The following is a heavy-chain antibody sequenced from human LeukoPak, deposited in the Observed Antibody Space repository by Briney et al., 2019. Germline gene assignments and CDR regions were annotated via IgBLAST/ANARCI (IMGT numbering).Heavy chain of an antibody. V-gene: IGHV1-8*01. CDR3: ARVGEHLSYDY. CDR2: MNPNSGNT. J-gene: IGHJ4*02. D-gene: IGHD3-16*01. CDR1: GYTFTSYD. Sequence: ASVKLSCKASGYTFTSYDINWVRQAPGQGLEWMGWMNPNSGNTGYAQKFQSRVTTTRNNTISTAYMELSSLRSEDTAVYYCARVGEHLSYDYWGQGTLVTVSS.